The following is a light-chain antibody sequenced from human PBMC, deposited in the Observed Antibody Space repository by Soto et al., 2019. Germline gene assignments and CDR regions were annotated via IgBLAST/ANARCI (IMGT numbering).Light chain of an antibody. CDR3: AAWDDSLNGHAV. V-gene: IGLV1-44*01. J-gene: IGLJ7*01. Sequence: QSVLTQPPSASGTPGQRVTISCSGSSSNIGSNSVNWYQQLPGTAPKLLIYNNNQRPSGVPDRFSGSKSGNSASLAISGLQSEDEADYFCAAWDDSLNGHAVFGGGTQLTVL. CDR2: NNN. CDR1: SSNIGSNS.